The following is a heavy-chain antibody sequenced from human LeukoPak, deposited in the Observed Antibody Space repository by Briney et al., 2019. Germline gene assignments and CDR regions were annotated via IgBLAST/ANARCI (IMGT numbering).Heavy chain of an antibody. CDR1: GGSISSYY. CDR2: LYYSGST. J-gene: IGHJ3*02. Sequence: PSETLSLTCTVSGGSISSYYWRWVRQPPGKGLEWIGYLYYSGSTYYNPSLKSRVTISVDTSKNQFSLKLSSVTAADTAVYYCARQGVDSSHRRAFDIWGQGTKVTVSS. D-gene: IGHD1-14*01. V-gene: IGHV4-59*08. CDR3: ARQGVDSSHRRAFDI.